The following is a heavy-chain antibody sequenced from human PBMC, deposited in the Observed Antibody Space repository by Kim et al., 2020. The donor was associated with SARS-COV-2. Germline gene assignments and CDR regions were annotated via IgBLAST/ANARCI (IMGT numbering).Heavy chain of an antibody. J-gene: IGHJ6*02. CDR1: GYTFTSYY. V-gene: IGHV1-46*01. CDR3: ARDIAVLGWLLGDHRVPYGLAA. Sequence: ASVKVSCKASGYTFTSYYMHWVRQAPGQGLEWMGIINPSGGSTSYAQKFQGRVTMTRDTSTSTVYMELSSLRSEDTAVYYCARDIAVLGWLLGDHRVPYGLAAWAQGPTLPVSS. D-gene: IGHD3-3*01. CDR2: INPSGGST.